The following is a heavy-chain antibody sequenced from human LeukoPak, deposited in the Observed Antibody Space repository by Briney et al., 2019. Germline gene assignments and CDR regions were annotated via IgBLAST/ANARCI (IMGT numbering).Heavy chain of an antibody. CDR2: ISYDGSNK. Sequence: GGSLRLSCAASGFTFSSYGMHWVRQAPGKGLEWVAVISYDGSNKYYADSVKGRFTISRDNSKNTLYLQMNSLRAEDTAVYYCAKDRSDYYDSSGPPTYAFDIWGQGTMVTVSS. CDR3: AKDRSDYYDSSGPPTYAFDI. CDR1: GFTFSSYG. D-gene: IGHD3-22*01. J-gene: IGHJ3*02. V-gene: IGHV3-30*18.